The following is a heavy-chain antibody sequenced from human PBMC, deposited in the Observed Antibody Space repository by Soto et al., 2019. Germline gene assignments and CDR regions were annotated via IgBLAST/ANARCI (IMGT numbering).Heavy chain of an antibody. CDR2: VHDRETA. V-gene: IGHV4-31*03. Sequence: HVQLQESGPGLLRPSQTLFLTCSVSGGSVSSHDYDWTWVRQRPGKGLEWIGFVHDRETADYNPSLKSRVSISVDTFKDKFSLRLSSVTAADSAVYYCARRKSLDVWGQGITVIVSS. CDR1: GGSVSSHDYD. CDR3: ARRKSLDV. J-gene: IGHJ6*02.